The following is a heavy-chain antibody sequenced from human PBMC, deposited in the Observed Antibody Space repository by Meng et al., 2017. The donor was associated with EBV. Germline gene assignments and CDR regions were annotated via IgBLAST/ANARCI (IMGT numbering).Heavy chain of an antibody. J-gene: IGHJ4*02. Sequence: LVGSGGRGVQPRRSLALHCAALGLTFSSYAMHWVRQAPGKGLEWVAVISYDGSNKYYADSVKGRFTISRDNSKNTLYLQMNSLRAEDTAVYYCAGGQQWLRSPYFDYWGQGTLVTVSS. D-gene: IGHD5-12*01. CDR2: ISYDGSNK. CDR1: GLTFSSYA. CDR3: AGGQQWLRSPYFDY. V-gene: IGHV3-30-3*01.